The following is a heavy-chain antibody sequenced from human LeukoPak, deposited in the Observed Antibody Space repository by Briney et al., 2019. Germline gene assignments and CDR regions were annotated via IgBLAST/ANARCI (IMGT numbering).Heavy chain of an antibody. D-gene: IGHD3-10*01. J-gene: IGHJ4*02. CDR3: ARDPSGRASHLDY. CDR1: GFTFSSYE. Sequence: PGGSLRLSCAASGFTFSSYEMNWVRQAPGKGLEWVSYISSSGSTIYYADSVKGRFTISRDKAKNSLYLQMNSLRDEDMAVYYCARDPSGRASHLDYWGQGTLVTVSS. V-gene: IGHV3-48*03. CDR2: ISSSGSTI.